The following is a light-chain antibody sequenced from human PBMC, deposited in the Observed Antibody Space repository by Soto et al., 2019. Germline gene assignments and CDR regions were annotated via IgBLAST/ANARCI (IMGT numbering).Light chain of an antibody. J-gene: IGKJ4*01. Sequence: AIQMTQSPSSLSASVGDRVTITCRATQGIREDLGWYQQKPGKAPKLLIYAASSLESEVPSRFSGSGSVTDFTLTISSLQPEDFATYFCLQDHGFPLTFGGGTKVDIK. CDR1: QGIRED. V-gene: IGKV1-6*01. CDR3: LQDHGFPLT. CDR2: AAS.